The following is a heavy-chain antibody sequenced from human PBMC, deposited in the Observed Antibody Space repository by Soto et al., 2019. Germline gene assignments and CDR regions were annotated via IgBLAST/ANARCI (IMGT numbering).Heavy chain of an antibody. CDR2: IIPVYGAA. Sequence: QVQLVQSGAEVKKPGSSVKVSCTASGGTFSSYAISWVRQAPGQGLEWMGGIIPVYGAANSAQKFQGRVTITADKSTTTAYMELSSLRSEDTAVYYCARDWVGGSWYFDLWGRGTLVTVSS. CDR3: ARDWVGGSWYFDL. CDR1: GGTFSSYA. D-gene: IGHD3-16*01. J-gene: IGHJ2*01. V-gene: IGHV1-69*06.